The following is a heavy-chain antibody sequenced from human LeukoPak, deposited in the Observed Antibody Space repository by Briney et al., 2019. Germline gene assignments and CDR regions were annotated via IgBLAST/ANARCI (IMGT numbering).Heavy chain of an antibody. CDR2: INHSGST. CDR1: GGSFSGYY. D-gene: IGHD4-11*01. V-gene: IGHV4-34*01. CDR3: ARGSDYSNEYYYYGMDV. J-gene: IGHJ6*02. Sequence: SETLSLTCAVHGGSFSGYYWSWIRQPPGKGLEWIGEINHSGSTNYNPSLKSRVTISVDTSKNQFSLKLSSVTAADTAVYYCARGSDYSNEYYYYGMDVWGQGTTVTVSS.